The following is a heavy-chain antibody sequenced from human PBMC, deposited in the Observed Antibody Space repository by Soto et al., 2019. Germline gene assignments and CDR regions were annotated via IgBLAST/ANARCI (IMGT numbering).Heavy chain of an antibody. CDR3: ARRGMYGMDV. CDR2: IYPGDSDT. J-gene: IGHJ6*01. Sequence: GESLKISCNGSGSSFTRYWIGWLRQMPGKVLEWLGIIYPGDSDTRYSPSFQGQVTISADNSISTADMQWSSLKAWDTAMYYCARRGMYGMDVWAQGTTLTVYS. CDR1: GSSFTRYW. D-gene: IGHD3-16*01. V-gene: IGHV5-51*01.